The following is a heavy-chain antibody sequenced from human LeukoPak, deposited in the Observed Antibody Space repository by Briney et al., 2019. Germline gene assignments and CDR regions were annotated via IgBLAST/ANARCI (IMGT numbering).Heavy chain of an antibody. CDR3: ARGAYYYDSSLGY. D-gene: IGHD3-22*01. CDR2: IYISGST. Sequence: PSETLSLTCTVSGGSISSFYLSWTRQPAGKGLEWIGRIYISGSTNYNPSLKSRITISVDTSKNQFSLKLSSVTAADTAVYYCARGAYYYDSSLGYWGQGTLVTVSS. J-gene: IGHJ4*02. CDR1: GGSISSFY. V-gene: IGHV4-4*07.